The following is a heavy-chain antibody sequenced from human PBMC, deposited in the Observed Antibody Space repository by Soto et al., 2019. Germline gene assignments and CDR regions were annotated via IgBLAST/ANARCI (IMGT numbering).Heavy chain of an antibody. Sequence: SVKGSRKASGGTFSSYAISWVRPAPGQGLEWMGGVIPIFGTANYAQKFQGRVTITADESTSTAYMELSSLRSEDTAGYYCARDAGSYSAFGIWGQGTLVTVSS. D-gene: IGHD1-26*01. CDR1: GGTFSSYA. V-gene: IGHV1-69*13. J-gene: IGHJ3*02. CDR3: ARDAGSYSAFGI. CDR2: VIPIFGTA.